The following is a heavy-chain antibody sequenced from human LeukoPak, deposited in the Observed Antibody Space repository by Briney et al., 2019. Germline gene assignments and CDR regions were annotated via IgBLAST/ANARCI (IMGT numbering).Heavy chain of an antibody. CDR2: ISSSSSYI. CDR1: GFNFGGYS. J-gene: IGHJ4*02. CDR3: ARDAPSGSGSVFDY. Sequence: PGGSLRLSCGASGFNFGGYSMNWVRQAPGKGLEWVSSISSSSSYIYYADSVKGRFTISRDNAKNSLYLQMNSLRAEDTAVYYCARDAPSGSGSVFDYWGQGTLVTVSS. D-gene: IGHD3-10*01. V-gene: IGHV3-21*01.